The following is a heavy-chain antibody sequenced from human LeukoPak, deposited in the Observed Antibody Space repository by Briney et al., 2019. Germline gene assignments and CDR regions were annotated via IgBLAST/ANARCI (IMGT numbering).Heavy chain of an antibody. Sequence: GESLKISCKGSGYSFTSYWIGWVRQMPGKGLEWMGIIYPGDSDTRYSPSFQGQVTISADKSISTAYLQWSSLKASDTAMCYCARKYYYDSSGYLFDYWGQGTLVTVSS. D-gene: IGHD3-22*01. J-gene: IGHJ4*02. CDR2: IYPGDSDT. CDR1: GYSFTSYW. V-gene: IGHV5-51*01. CDR3: ARKYYYDSSGYLFDY.